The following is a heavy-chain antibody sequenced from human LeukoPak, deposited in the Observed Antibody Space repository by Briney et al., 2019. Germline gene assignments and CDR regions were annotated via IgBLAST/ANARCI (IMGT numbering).Heavy chain of an antibody. CDR3: ARESHGSGPLDY. CDR1: GYTFTSYD. J-gene: IGHJ4*02. V-gene: IGHV1-8*01. D-gene: IGHD3-10*01. CDR2: MNPNSGNT. Sequence: ASVKVSCKDSGYTFTSYDINWVRQATGQGLEWMGWMNPNSGNTGYAQKFQGRVTMTRNTSINTAYMELSSLRSDDTAVYYCARESHGSGPLDYWGQGTLVTASS.